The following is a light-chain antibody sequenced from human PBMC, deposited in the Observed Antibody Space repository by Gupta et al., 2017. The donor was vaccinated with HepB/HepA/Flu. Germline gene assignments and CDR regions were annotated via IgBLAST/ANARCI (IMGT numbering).Light chain of an antibody. Sequence: DIQMTQSPSTLSASVGDRVTITCRASQSISTWLAWYQQKPGKAPNLLIYKASSLESGVPSRFSGSGSGTEFTPTISSLQPDDFATYYCQQDNSSPCNFGQGTKLEIK. CDR2: KAS. CDR3: QQDNSSPCN. CDR1: QSISTW. V-gene: IGKV1-5*03. J-gene: IGKJ2*02.